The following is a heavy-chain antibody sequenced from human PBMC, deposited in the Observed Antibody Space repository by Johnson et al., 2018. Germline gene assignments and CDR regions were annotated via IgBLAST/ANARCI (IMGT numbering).Heavy chain of an antibody. V-gene: IGHV4-59*01. CDR2: IYYSGST. J-gene: IGHJ3*02. CDR1: GGSISDNY. Sequence: QVQLQESGPELVKPSETLSLTCTVSGGSISDNYWSWSRQPPGKGLEWIGYIYYSGSTNYNPSLKIRVTISVDTSKNQFSLKLSSVTAADTAVYYCARGIVVVDDAFDIWGQGTMVTVSS. D-gene: IGHD3-22*01. CDR3: ARGIVVVDDAFDI.